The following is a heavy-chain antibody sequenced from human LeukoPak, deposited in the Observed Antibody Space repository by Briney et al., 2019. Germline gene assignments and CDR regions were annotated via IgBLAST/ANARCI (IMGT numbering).Heavy chain of an antibody. CDR2: ISYDGSNK. Sequence: GRSLRLSCAASGFTFSSYAMHWVLQAPGKGLEWVAVISYDGSNKYYADSVKGRFTISRDNSKNTLYLQMNSLRAEDTAVYYCARDWRDTAMFTSHYFDYWGQGTLVTVSS. D-gene: IGHD5-18*01. J-gene: IGHJ4*02. CDR1: GFTFSSYA. V-gene: IGHV3-30-3*01. CDR3: ARDWRDTAMFTSHYFDY.